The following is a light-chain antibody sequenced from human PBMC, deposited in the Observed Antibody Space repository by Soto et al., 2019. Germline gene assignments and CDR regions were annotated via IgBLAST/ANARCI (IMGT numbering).Light chain of an antibody. J-gene: IGKJ1*01. CDR1: QSVSNN. CDR3: LQYDSWPKT. V-gene: IGKV3-15*01. Sequence: EFVMTQSPATLSVSPGERATLSCRASQSVSNNFAWYQQKPGQAPRLLISGASTRATGIPARFSGSGSGTEFTLTIGSLQSEDFAVYYCLQYDSWPKTFGQGTKVDI. CDR2: GAS.